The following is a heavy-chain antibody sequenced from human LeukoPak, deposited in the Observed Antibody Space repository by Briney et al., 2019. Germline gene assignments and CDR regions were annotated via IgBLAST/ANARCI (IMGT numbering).Heavy chain of an antibody. CDR3: ARDVDYYDSSGYYYVWFDP. D-gene: IGHD3-22*01. CDR2: ISSSSSYI. V-gene: IGHV3-21*01. CDR1: GFTFSSYS. J-gene: IGHJ5*02. Sequence: PGGSLRLSCAASGFTFSSYSMNWVRQAPGKGLEWVSSISSSSSYIYYADSVKGRFTISRDNAKNSLYLQMNSLRAEDTAVYYCARDVDYYDSSGYYYVWFDPWGQGTLVTVFS.